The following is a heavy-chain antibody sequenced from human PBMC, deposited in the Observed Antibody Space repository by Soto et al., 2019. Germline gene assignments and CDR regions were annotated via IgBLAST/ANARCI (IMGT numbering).Heavy chain of an antibody. CDR3: ARSSGSYQVTFDP. J-gene: IGHJ5*02. Sequence: PSETLSLTCTVSGGSISSGGYYWSWIRQHPGKGLEWIGYIYYSGSTYYNPSLKSRVTISVDTSKNQFSLKLSSVTAADTAVYYCARSSGSYQVTFDPWGQGTLVTVSS. CDR2: IYYSGST. D-gene: IGHD1-26*01. V-gene: IGHV4-31*03. CDR1: GGSISSGGYY.